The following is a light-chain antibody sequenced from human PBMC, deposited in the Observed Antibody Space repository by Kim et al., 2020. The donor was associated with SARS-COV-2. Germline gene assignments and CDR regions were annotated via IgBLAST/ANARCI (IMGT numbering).Light chain of an antibody. CDR2: DLS. J-gene: IGLJ1*01. CDR3: SSYARSSSYV. V-gene: IGLV2-14*03. Sequence: GPSITLSSTGTSSDVVAHQYVSWYQHHPGKSHELMIFDLSERPSGISIRFSGSKSGNTASLTISGLQAEDEADYYCSSYARSSSYVFGTGTKITVL. CDR1: SSDVVAHQY.